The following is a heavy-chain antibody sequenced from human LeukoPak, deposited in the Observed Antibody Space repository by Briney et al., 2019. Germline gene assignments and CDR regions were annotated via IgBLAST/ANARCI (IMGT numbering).Heavy chain of an antibody. CDR2: FDAEDSIT. CDR3: AKGRDYYDSSGYLAGNYMDV. Sequence: GGSLRLSCAASGFDLSSYWMHWVRQSPGKGLVWISTFDAEDSITRYADSVKGRFTISRDNAKNTLYLQMNSLRAEDTAVYYCAKGRDYYDSSGYLAGNYMDVWGKGTTVTISS. D-gene: IGHD3-22*01. V-gene: IGHV3-74*01. CDR1: GFDLSSYW. J-gene: IGHJ6*03.